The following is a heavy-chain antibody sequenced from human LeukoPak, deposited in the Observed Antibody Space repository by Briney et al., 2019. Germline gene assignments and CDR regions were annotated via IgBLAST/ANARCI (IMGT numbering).Heavy chain of an antibody. J-gene: IGHJ4*02. D-gene: IGHD3-22*01. CDR3: ARGPPYYYDGSGYYYFDY. Sequence: SETLSLTCAVYGGSFSGYYWTWIRQPPRKGLEWIGEINHNGSTDYNPSLKSRVTISVDTSKNQFSLKLSSVTAADTAVYYCARGPPYYYDGSGYYYFDYWGQGTLVTVSS. CDR2: INHNGST. CDR1: GGSFSGYY. V-gene: IGHV4-34*01.